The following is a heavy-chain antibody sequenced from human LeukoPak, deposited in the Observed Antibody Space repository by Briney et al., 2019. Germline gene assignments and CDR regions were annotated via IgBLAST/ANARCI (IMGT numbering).Heavy chain of an antibody. Sequence: VKVSCKASGYTFTSYYIHWVRQAPGQGLEWMGIINPAGGSTTYAQKFQGSRLTLTRDTSTSTVYMELSSLRSEDTAVYYCARGRGVHDSHTYDYFDYWGQGSLVTVSS. CDR1: GYTFTSYY. CDR2: INPAGGST. CDR3: ARGRGVHDSHTYDYFDY. D-gene: IGHD3-22*01. V-gene: IGHV1-46*01. J-gene: IGHJ4*02.